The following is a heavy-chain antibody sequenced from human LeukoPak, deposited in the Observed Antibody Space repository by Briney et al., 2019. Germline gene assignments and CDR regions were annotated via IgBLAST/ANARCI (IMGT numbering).Heavy chain of an antibody. J-gene: IGHJ6*03. V-gene: IGHV4-38-2*02. CDR2: MYHSGKP. Sequence: SETLSLTCIVSGSSITSLHSWGWIRQPPGKGLEWVGSMYHSGKPYYNPSLKSRVTTSADTSKNQFSLKLTSVTAADTAIYYCARAYEDYMDVWGKGTTVTVSS. CDR3: ARAYEDYMDV. D-gene: IGHD5-12*01. CDR1: GSSITSLHS.